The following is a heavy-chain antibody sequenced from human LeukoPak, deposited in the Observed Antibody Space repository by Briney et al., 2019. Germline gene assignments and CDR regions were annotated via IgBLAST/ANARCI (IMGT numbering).Heavy chain of an antibody. V-gene: IGHV3-53*01. J-gene: IGHJ3*02. D-gene: IGHD2/OR15-2a*01. CDR1: GFTVNINY. CDR3: ARGLSADAFDI. Sequence: GGSLRLSCAASGFTVNINYMSWVRQAPGKGLEWVSLIYSGGGASYADSVKGRFTISRDNSKNTLSLQMNSLRAEDTAVYYCARGLSADAFDIWGQGTMVTVSS. CDR2: IYSGGGA.